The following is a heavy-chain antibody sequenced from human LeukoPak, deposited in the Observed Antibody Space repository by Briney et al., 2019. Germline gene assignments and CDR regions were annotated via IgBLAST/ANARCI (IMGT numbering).Heavy chain of an antibody. J-gene: IGHJ5*02. CDR2: IHYIGIT. D-gene: IGHD3-16*01. Sequence: PSETLSLTCSISGGSIINYYWNCIRQPPGKGLEWIGYIHYIGITSYNPSLKSPVTISADTSKNQFSLKLTSVTATDTAVYYCASSGSYGPLDPWGQGTLVTASS. V-gene: IGHV4-59*08. CDR3: ASSGSYGPLDP. CDR1: GGSIINYY.